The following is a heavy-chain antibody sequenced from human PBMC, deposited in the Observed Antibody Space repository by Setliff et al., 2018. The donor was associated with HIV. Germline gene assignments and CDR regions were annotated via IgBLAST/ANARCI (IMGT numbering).Heavy chain of an antibody. CDR1: GGSTSSDT. V-gene: IGHV4-4*07. D-gene: IGHD2-2*01. Sequence: PSETLSLTCSVSGGSTSSDTWSWIRQPAGQGLEWIGRIYRSGSTNYNPSLKSRVTISVDTSKNQFSLKLSSVTAADTAVYYCARVAPKGYQLLFSDVWGQGTTVTVSS. CDR2: IYRSGST. J-gene: IGHJ6*02. CDR3: ARVAPKGYQLLFSDV.